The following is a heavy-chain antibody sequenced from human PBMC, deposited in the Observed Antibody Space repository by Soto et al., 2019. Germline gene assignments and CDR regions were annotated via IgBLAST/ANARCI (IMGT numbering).Heavy chain of an antibody. CDR1: GYTFTSYG. J-gene: IGHJ4*02. CDR3: ARDVGTSSYPLGQFDY. CDR2: ISAYNGNT. Sequence: ASVKVSCKASGYTFTSYGISWVRQAPGQGLEWMGWISAYNGNTNYAQKLQGRVTMTTDTSTSTAYMELRSLRSDDTALYYCARDVGTSSYPLGQFDYWGQGTLVTVSS. V-gene: IGHV1-18*04. D-gene: IGHD1-26*01.